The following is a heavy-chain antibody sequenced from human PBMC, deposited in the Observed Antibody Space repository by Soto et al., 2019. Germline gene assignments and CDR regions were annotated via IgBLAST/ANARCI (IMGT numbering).Heavy chain of an antibody. CDR1: GFTFSSYA. J-gene: IGHJ4*02. CDR3: AKCQYSESYLYAVY. CDR2: ISGSGGST. Sequence: GVSLRLSFAASGFTFSSYAMSWFRQAPGKGLEWVSAISGSGGSTYYADSVKGRFTISRDNSKNTLYLQMNSLRAEDTAVYYCAKCQYSESYLYAVYWGQGTLVTVSS. V-gene: IGHV3-23*01. D-gene: IGHD1-26*01.